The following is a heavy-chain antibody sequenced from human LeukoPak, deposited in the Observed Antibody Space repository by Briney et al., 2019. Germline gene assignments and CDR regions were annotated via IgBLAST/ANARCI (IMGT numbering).Heavy chain of an antibody. CDR1: GGSISSYY. Sequence: ASETLSLTCTVSGGSISSYYWSWIRQPPGKGLEWIGYIYYSGSTNYNPSLKSRVTISVDTSKNQFSLKLCSVTAADTAVYYCARVSYSSSWYVDYWGQGTLVTVSS. CDR3: ARVSYSSSWYVDY. CDR2: IYYSGST. V-gene: IGHV4-59*01. J-gene: IGHJ4*02. D-gene: IGHD6-13*01.